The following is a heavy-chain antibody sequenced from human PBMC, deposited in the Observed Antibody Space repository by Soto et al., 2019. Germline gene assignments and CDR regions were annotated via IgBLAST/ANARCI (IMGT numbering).Heavy chain of an antibody. CDR3: VRDRGMVRGVRNYFYYGMDV. D-gene: IGHD3-10*01. Sequence: LSLTCTVSGGSVSSGYYYWTWIRQPPGKGLDWIGSVYYTGSANYNPSLKSRVTLSVDTSKNQFSLKLTSVTTADTAVYYCVRDRGMVRGVRNYFYYGMDVWGQGTTVTVSS. J-gene: IGHJ6*02. V-gene: IGHV4-61*01. CDR2: VYYTGSA. CDR1: GGSVSSGYYY.